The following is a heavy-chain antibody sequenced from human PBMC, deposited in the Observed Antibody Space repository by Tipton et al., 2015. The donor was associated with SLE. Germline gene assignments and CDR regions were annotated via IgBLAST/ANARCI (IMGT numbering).Heavy chain of an antibody. CDR1: GGSFSGYY. Sequence: LRLSCAVYGGSFSGYYWSWIRQPPGKGLEWIGEIDHSGSTNYNPSLKSRFTLSVDTSKNQFSLKLSSVTAADTAVYYCARYSSSSSAFDIWGQGTMVSVSS. J-gene: IGHJ3*02. CDR3: ARYSSSSSAFDI. D-gene: IGHD6-6*01. V-gene: IGHV4-34*01. CDR2: IDHSGST.